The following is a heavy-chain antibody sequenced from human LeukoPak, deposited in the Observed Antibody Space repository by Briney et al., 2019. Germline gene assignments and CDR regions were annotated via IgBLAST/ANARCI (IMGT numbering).Heavy chain of an antibody. CDR2: INPSGGST. D-gene: IGHD2-2*01. Sequence: ASVKVSCKASGYTFTSYYMHWVRQAPGQGLEWMGIINPSGGSTSYAQKFQGRVTMTRDTSTSTVYMELSSLRSEDTAVYYCARDSSILFASYYFDYWDQGTLVTVSS. CDR1: GYTFTSYY. J-gene: IGHJ4*02. V-gene: IGHV1-46*01. CDR3: ARDSSILFASYYFDY.